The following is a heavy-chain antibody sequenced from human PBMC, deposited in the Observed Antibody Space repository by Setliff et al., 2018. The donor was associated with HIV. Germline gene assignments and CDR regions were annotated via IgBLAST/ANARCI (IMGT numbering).Heavy chain of an antibody. Sequence: PSETLSLTCTVSGGSISSYYWSWIRQPPGKGLEWIGYIYTSGSTNYNPSLKSRVTISVDTSKNQFSLKLSSVTAADTAVYYCASLRAPDGYYMDVWGKGTTVTVSS. J-gene: IGHJ6*03. CDR1: GGSISSYY. V-gene: IGHV4-4*08. CDR3: ASLRAPDGYYMDV. CDR2: IYTSGST. D-gene: IGHD2-8*01.